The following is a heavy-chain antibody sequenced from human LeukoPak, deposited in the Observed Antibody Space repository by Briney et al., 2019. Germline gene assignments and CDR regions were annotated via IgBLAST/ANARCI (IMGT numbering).Heavy chain of an antibody. CDR2: ISSNGGST. CDR3: AREGYGDYGLGY. D-gene: IGHD4-17*01. CDR1: GFTFSSYG. Sequence: GGSLRLSCAASGFTFSSYGMHWVRQAPGKGLEYVSAISSNGGSTYYANSVKGRFTISRDNSKNTLYLQMGSLRAEDMAVYYCAREGYGDYGLGYWGQGTLVTVSS. J-gene: IGHJ4*02. V-gene: IGHV3-64*01.